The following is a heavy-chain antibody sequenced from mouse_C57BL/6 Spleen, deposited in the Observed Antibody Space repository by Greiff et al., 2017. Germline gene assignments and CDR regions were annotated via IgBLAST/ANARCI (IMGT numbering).Heavy chain of an antibody. CDR3: TRKVTTVSMDY. Sequence: QVQLQQSGAELVKPGASVKLSCKASGYTFTSYWMHWVKQRPGQGLEWIGMIHPNSGSTNYNEKFKSKATLTVDKSSSTAYMQLSSLTSEYSAVYYCTRKVTTVSMDYWGQGASVTVSS. D-gene: IGHD1-1*01. CDR1: GYTFTSYW. V-gene: IGHV1-64*01. CDR2: IHPNSGST. J-gene: IGHJ4*01.